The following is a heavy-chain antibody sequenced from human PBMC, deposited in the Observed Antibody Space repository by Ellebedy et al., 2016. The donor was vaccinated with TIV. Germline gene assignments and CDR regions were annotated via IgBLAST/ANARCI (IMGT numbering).Heavy chain of an antibody. CDR2: ISAYNGNT. CDR3: ARRSLSDVYNWFDP. J-gene: IGHJ5*02. Sequence: ASVKVSCXASGYTFTSYGISWVRQAPGQGLEWMGWISAYNGNTNYAQKFQGRVTITADESTSTAYMELSSLRSEDTAVYYCARRSLSDVYNWFDPWGQGTLVTVSS. V-gene: IGHV1-18*04. D-gene: IGHD2-21*02. CDR1: GYTFTSYG.